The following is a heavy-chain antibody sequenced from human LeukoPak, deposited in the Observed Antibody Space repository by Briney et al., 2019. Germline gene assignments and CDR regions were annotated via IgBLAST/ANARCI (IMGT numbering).Heavy chain of an antibody. J-gene: IGHJ3*02. D-gene: IGHD6-13*01. CDR1: GYTLTELS. CDR2: FDPEDGET. Sequence: ASVKVSCTVSGYTLTELSMHWVRQAPGKGLEWMGGFDPEDGETIYAQKFQGRVTMTEDTSTDTAYMELSSLRSEDTAVYYCASPAAAGDDAFDIWGQGTMVTVSS. V-gene: IGHV1-24*01. CDR3: ASPAAAGDDAFDI.